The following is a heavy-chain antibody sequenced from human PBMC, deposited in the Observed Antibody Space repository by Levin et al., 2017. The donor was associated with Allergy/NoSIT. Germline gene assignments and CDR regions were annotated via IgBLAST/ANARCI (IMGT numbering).Heavy chain of an antibody. Sequence: PSETLSLTCTVSGGSISSGGYYWSWLRQHPGKGLEWIGYIYYSGSTYYNPSLKSRVTISVDTSKNQFSLKLSSVTAADTAVYYCARDQSIVATHGNWFDPWGQGTLVTVSS. CDR2: IYYSGST. CDR3: ARDQSIVATHGNWFDP. CDR1: GGSISSGGYY. J-gene: IGHJ5*02. D-gene: IGHD5-12*01. V-gene: IGHV4-31*03.